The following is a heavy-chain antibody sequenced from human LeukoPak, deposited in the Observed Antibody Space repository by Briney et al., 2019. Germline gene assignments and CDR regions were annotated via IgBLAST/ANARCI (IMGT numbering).Heavy chain of an antibody. Sequence: SQTLSLTCAISGDSVSSRQSPSRGLEWLGRTYYRCYAVSVKGRITISADTSKNQFSLQLNSVTPEDTAVYYCARSISGLGDWGQGTLVTVPS. V-gene: IGHV6-1*01. D-gene: IGHD3-16*01. CDR2: TYYRC. CDR1: GDSVSS. CDR3: ARSISGLGD. J-gene: IGHJ4*02.